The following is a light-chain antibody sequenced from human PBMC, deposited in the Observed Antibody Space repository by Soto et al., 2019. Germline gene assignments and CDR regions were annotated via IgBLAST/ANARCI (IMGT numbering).Light chain of an antibody. CDR2: DAS. CDR3: QHHTNSPRYPCT. Sequence: EIGLTQSPATLSLSPGERATLSCRASQSISTYLAWYQHKPGQAPRLLIYDASNRATGIPARFSCSGSGADSTLTTSTLAAEDFAVFYCQHHTNSPRYPCTFGPGTKVDIK. CDR1: QSISTY. J-gene: IGKJ3*01. V-gene: IGKV3-11*01.